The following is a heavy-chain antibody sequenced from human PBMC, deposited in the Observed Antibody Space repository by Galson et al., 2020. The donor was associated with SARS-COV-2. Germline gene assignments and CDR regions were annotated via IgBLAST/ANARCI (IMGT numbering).Heavy chain of an antibody. CDR2: ISSSSSYI. J-gene: IGHJ4*02. CDR1: GFTFSSYS. D-gene: IGHD6-13*01. CDR3: ARGTNEQQYDFDY. Sequence: NSGGSLRLSCAASGFTFSSYSMNWVRQAPGKGLEWVSSISSSSSYIYYADSVRGRFTISRDNAKNSLYLQMNSLRAEDTAVYYCARGTNEQQYDFDYWGKGTLVTVSS. V-gene: IGHV3-21*01.